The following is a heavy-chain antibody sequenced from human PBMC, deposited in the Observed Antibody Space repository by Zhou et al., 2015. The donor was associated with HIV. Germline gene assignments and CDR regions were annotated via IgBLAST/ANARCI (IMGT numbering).Heavy chain of an antibody. D-gene: IGHD2-21*01. CDR2: ISYDASNR. CDR3: AKDRSGGEYYYYGMDV. CDR1: GFTFSSYG. V-gene: IGHV3-30*18. Sequence: QLQLVGVWGRGRWFRVPGDGPGRDSHCAASGFTFSSYGIHWVRQTPGEGLKWVAVISYDASNRYYADSVKGRFTIFRDNSKNMVYLQMNSLRPDDTAMYFCAKDRSGGEYYYYGMDVWGQGTTVTVSS. J-gene: IGHJ6*02.